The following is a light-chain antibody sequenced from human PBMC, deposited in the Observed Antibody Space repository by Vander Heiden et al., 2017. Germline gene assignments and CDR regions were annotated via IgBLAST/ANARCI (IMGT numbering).Light chain of an antibody. CDR2: AAS. CDR3: QQSYTRPRT. CDR1: QRISTN. V-gene: IGKV1-39*01. J-gene: IGKJ3*01. Sequence: DIQMTQSPSSLSASVGDRVTITCRASQRISTNLNWYQQKAGKAPKLLISAASTLQSGVPSRFSGSNSGTEFTLTISDLQPDDCATFYCQQSYTRPRTFGPGIKVEIK.